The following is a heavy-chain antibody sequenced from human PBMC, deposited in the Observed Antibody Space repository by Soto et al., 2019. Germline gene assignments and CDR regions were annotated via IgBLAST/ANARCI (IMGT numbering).Heavy chain of an antibody. CDR1: GFTFSSYW. J-gene: IGHJ4*02. CDR2: IKQDGSEK. D-gene: IGHD2-8*01. CDR3: AREIVLRPRLMVYEGSDFDY. V-gene: IGHV3-7*01. Sequence: GGSLRLSCAASGFTFSSYWMSWVRQAPGKGLEWVANIKQDGSEKYYVDSVKGRFTISRDNAKNSLYLQMNSLRAEDTAVYYCAREIVLRPRLMVYEGSDFDYWGQGTLVTVSS.